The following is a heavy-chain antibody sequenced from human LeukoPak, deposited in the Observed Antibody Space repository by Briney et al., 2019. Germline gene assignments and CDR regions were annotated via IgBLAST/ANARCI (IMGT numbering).Heavy chain of an antibody. CDR3: TLTMIVVARSHFDY. J-gene: IGHJ4*02. D-gene: IGHD3-22*01. CDR1: GFTFGEYG. Sequence: TGGSLRLSCTASGFTFGEYGISWVRQAPGKGLEWIGFIRSKGHGGTTEYAASVKGRFTISRDDSKSIAYLQLNSLKTEDTAVYYCTLTMIVVARSHFDYWGQGTLVTVSS. V-gene: IGHV3-49*04. CDR2: IRSKGHGGTT.